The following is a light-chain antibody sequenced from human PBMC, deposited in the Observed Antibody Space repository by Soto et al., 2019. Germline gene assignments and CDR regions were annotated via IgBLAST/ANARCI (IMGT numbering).Light chain of an antibody. J-gene: IGLJ1*01. CDR1: SSDVGGYNS. CDR3: SSFTSSSTLYV. V-gene: IGLV2-14*01. Sequence: QSVLTQSASVSGSPGQSITISCTGTSSDVGGYNSVSWYQQHPGKAPKLMIYEVSNRPSGVSNRFSGSKSGNTASLTVSGLQAEDEADYYCSSFTSSSTLYVFGTGTKVTVL. CDR2: EVS.